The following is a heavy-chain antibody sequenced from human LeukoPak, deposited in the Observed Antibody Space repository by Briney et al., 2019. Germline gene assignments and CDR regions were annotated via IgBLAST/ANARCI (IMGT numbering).Heavy chain of an antibody. Sequence: PGGSLRLSCAAPGFTFSSYAMHWVRQAPGKGLEGGAVISYDGSNKYYADSVKGRFTISRDNSKNTLYLQMNSLRAEDTAVYYCAREEIYGDYGVRPFDYWGQGTLVTVSS. J-gene: IGHJ4*02. CDR2: ISYDGSNK. CDR3: AREEIYGDYGVRPFDY. CDR1: GFTFSSYA. V-gene: IGHV3-30*04. D-gene: IGHD4-17*01.